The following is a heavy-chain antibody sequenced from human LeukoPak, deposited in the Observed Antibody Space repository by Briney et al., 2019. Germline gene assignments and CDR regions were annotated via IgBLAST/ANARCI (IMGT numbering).Heavy chain of an antibody. D-gene: IGHD3-3*01. CDR2: INPSGGST. CDR3: ARDQYDFWSGPGGDYYYYMDV. Sequence: GASVKVSCKASGYTFTSYYMHWVRQAPGQGLEWMGIINPSGGSTSYAQKFQGRVTMTRDMSTSTVYMELSSLRSEDTAVYYCARDQYDFWSGPGGDYYYYMDVWGKGTTVTVSS. J-gene: IGHJ6*03. CDR1: GYTFTSYY. V-gene: IGHV1-46*01.